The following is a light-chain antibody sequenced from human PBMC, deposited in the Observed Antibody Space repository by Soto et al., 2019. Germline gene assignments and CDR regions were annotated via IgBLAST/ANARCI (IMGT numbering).Light chain of an antibody. Sequence: DIQMTQSPSSLCASVGDRVTITCRASHTVRTYLNWYQQRPGKAPTLLIYAASSLQSSVPPRFSGAGSETDFTLTINGLQPEDFATYYCQQTFSTPITFGQGTRLEIK. V-gene: IGKV1-39*01. J-gene: IGKJ5*01. CDR2: AAS. CDR1: HTVRTY. CDR3: QQTFSTPIT.